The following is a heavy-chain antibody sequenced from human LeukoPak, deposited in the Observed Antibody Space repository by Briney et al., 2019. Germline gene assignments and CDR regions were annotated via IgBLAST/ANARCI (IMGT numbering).Heavy chain of an antibody. CDR1: GGSFSGYY. CDR2: IDHSRST. V-gene: IGHV4-34*01. J-gene: IGHJ4*02. Sequence: SETLSLTCAVYGGSFSGYYWSWIRQSPGKGLEWIGEIDHSRSTNYNPSLKSRVTISADTPKSQFSLKLSSVTAADTAVYYCARRRKYYPSDYWGQGTLVTVSS. CDR3: ARRRKYYPSDY. D-gene: IGHD3-10*01.